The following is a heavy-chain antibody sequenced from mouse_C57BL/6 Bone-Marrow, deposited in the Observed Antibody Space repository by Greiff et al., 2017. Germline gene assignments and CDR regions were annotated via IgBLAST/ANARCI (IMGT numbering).Heavy chain of an antibody. V-gene: IGHV1-15*01. Sequence: QVQLQQSGAELVRPGASVTLSCKASGYTFTDYEMHWVKQTPVHGLEWIGAIDPETGGTAYNQKFTGKAILTADKSSSTAYMGLRSLTSEDSAVYYCTRGARRNPTWFAYWGRRTLVDVAA. CDR1: GYTFTDYE. CDR2: IDPETGGT. CDR3: TRGARRNPTWFAY. J-gene: IGHJ3*01.